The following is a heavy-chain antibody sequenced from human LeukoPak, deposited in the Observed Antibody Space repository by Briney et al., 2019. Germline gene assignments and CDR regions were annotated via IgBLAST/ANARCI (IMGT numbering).Heavy chain of an antibody. CDR2: INPSGGST. CDR3: ARTVAGHNPYYYYYMDV. D-gene: IGHD6-19*01. J-gene: IGHJ6*03. Sequence: GASVKVSCKASGYTFSNYGISWVRQAPGQGLEWMGIINPSGGSTSYAQRFQGRVTMTRDTSTSTAYMELRSLRSDDTAVYYCARTVAGHNPYYYYYMDVWGKGTTVTISS. CDR1: GYTFSNYG. V-gene: IGHV1-46*01.